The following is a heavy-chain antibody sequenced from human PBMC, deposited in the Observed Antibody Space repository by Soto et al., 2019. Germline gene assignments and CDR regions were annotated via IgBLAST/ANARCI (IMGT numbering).Heavy chain of an antibody. J-gene: IGHJ3*02. V-gene: IGHV3-7*01. CDR2: IKGDGSKE. CDR1: EFTFITFW. CDR3: ARDLTYGVSTVYYDVFDT. Sequence: EVQLVESGGGLVQPGGSLRLSCMASEFTFITFWMAWVRQAPGKGLEWVAKIKGDGSKEYYVDFVKDRFTISRDNTKNLLYLQMNSLRAEDTALYYCARDLTYGVSTVYYDVFDTWGQGTMVTVSS. D-gene: IGHD3-9*01.